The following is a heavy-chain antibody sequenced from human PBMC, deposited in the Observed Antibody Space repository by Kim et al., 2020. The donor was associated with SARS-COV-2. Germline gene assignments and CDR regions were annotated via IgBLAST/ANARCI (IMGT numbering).Heavy chain of an antibody. J-gene: IGHJ4*02. D-gene: IGHD5-12*01. Sequence: SETLSLTCTVSGDSVSSGNYWTWIRQSPGKGLEWIGYIYYTGSTKYNPSLKSRVTISIDTSKNQFSLNLSSVTAADTAVYYCTRDIGGYDWDYWGRGALVSVSS. CDR2: IYYTGST. CDR3: TRDIGGYDWDY. CDR1: GDSVSSGNY. V-gene: IGHV4-61*01.